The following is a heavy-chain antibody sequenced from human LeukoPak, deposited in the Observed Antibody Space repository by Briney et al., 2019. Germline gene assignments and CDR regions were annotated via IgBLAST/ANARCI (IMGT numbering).Heavy chain of an antibody. CDR1: GGXXXGYY. Sequence: YGGXXXGYYWSWIRQPPGKGLEWIGEINHSGSTNYNPSLKSRVTISVDTSKNQFSLKLSSVTAADTAVYYCGXXXXSSGWYLFRNYFDYWGQGTLVTVSS. D-gene: IGHD6-19*01. V-gene: IGHV4-34*01. CDR2: INHSGST. CDR3: GXXXXSSGWYLFRNYFDY. J-gene: IGHJ4*02.